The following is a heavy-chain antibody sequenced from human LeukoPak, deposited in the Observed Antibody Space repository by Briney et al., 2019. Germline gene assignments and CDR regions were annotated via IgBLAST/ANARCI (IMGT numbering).Heavy chain of an antibody. J-gene: IGHJ4*02. D-gene: IGHD3-10*01. V-gene: IGHV4-4*07. CDR3: ARARIIAMVGDKRSGDYFDY. Sequence: PSQTLSLTCTVSGGSISSYYWSWIRQPAGKGLEWIGRIYTSGSTNYNPSLKSRVTMSVDTSKNQFSLKLSSVTAADTAVYYCARARIIAMVGDKRSGDYFDYWGQGTLVTVSS. CDR2: IYTSGST. CDR1: GGSISSYY.